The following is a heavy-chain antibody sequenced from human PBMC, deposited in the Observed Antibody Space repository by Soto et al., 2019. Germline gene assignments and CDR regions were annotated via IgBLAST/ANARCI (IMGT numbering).Heavy chain of an antibody. CDR3: ARVFYDILTGYYKWFDP. Sequence: QVQLVQSGAEVKKPGSSVKVSCKASGGTFSSYTISWVRQAPGQGLEWMGRIIPILGIANYAQKFQGRVTITADKSTSTAYMELSSLRSEDTAVYYCARVFYDILTGYYKWFDPWGQGTLVTVSS. CDR1: GGTFSSYT. J-gene: IGHJ5*02. CDR2: IIPILGIA. V-gene: IGHV1-69*02. D-gene: IGHD3-9*01.